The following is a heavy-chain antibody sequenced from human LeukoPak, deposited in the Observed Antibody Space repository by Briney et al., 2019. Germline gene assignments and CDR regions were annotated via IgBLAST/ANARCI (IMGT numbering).Heavy chain of an antibody. Sequence: PGESLRLSCAASGFTFSSYAMSWVRQAPGKGLEWVSAISGSGGSTYYADSVKGRFTISRDNSKNTLYLQMNSLRAEDTAVYYCAKDPLVYYGSDGNPDYWGQGTLVTVSS. CDR3: AKDPLVYYGSDGNPDY. CDR2: ISGSGGST. V-gene: IGHV3-23*01. D-gene: IGHD3-10*01. CDR1: GFTFSSYA. J-gene: IGHJ4*02.